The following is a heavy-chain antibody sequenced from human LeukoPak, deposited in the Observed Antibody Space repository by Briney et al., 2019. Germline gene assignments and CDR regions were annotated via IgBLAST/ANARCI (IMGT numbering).Heavy chain of an antibody. D-gene: IGHD6-13*01. CDR3: ATTSSSWPFDY. CDR2: MNTISGNS. V-gene: IGHV1-8*01. Sequence: ASVKVSCKASGYTFTNFDINWVRQAPGQGLEWMGWMNTISGNSGCVQKFQGRVTMTRDTSITTAYMELSRLRSDDTAVYYCATTSSSWPFDYWGQGTLVTVSS. CDR1: GYTFTNFD. J-gene: IGHJ4*02.